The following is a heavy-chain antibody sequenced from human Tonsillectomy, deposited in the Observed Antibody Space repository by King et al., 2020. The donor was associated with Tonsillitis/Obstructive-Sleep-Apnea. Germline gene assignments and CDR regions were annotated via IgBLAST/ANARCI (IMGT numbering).Heavy chain of an antibody. CDR1: GFTFSSYW. V-gene: IGHV3-7*04. CDR3: ARDRGDSYYDFWSGYYSLDY. Sequence: VQLVESGGGLVQPGGSLRLSCAASGFTFSSYWMSWVRQAPGKGLEWVAIIKQDGSEKYYVDSVKGRFTISRDNAKNSLYLQMNSLRAEDTAVYYCARDRGDSYYDFWSGYYSLDYWGQGTLVTVSS. D-gene: IGHD3-3*01. J-gene: IGHJ4*02. CDR2: IKQDGSEK.